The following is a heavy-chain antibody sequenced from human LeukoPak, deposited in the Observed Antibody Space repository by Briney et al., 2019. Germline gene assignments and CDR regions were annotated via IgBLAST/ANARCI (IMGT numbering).Heavy chain of an antibody. V-gene: IGHV6-1*01. CDR3: ARDSSGEALRLSTDAFDI. D-gene: IGHD3-3*01. J-gene: IGHJ3*02. Sequence: SQTLSLTCAISGDSVSSNSAAWNWIRQSPSRGLERLGRTYYRSKWYNDYAVAVKSLITINPDTSKNQFSLQLNSVTPEDTAVYYCARDSSGEALRLSTDAFDIWGQGTMVTVSS. CDR2: TYYRSKWYN. CDR1: GDSVSSNSAA.